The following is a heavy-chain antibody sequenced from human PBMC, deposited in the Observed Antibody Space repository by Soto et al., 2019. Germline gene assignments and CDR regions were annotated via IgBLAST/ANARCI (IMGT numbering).Heavy chain of an antibody. V-gene: IGHV3-21*01. CDR3: ARVQKLYGNSVYYYGMDV. CDR1: GFIFGNYS. D-gene: IGHD2-8*01. Sequence: EVQLVESGGGLVRPGGSLRLSCEASGFIFGNYSMNWVRQAPGKGLEWVSSISSRSNFIYYADSLRGRVTISRDNTQNSLHLQMNSLRVEDTAIYYCARVQKLYGNSVYYYGMDVWGQGTTVTGSS. J-gene: IGHJ6*02. CDR2: ISSRSNFI.